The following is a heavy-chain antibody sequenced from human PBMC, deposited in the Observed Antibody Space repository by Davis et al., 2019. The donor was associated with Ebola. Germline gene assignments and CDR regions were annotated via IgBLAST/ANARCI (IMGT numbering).Heavy chain of an antibody. CDR3: ARGSSTSCYDTICYYYGMDV. V-gene: IGHV4-61*01. Sequence: SETLSLTCTVSGGSVSSGSYYWSWVRRPPERGLEWVGYIYYSGSTNCNPSLKSRVTISVDTSKNQFSLKLSSVTAADTAVYYCARGSSTSCYDTICYYYGMDVWGQGTTVTVSS. D-gene: IGHD2-2*01. CDR2: IYYSGST. J-gene: IGHJ6*02. CDR1: GGSVSSGSYY.